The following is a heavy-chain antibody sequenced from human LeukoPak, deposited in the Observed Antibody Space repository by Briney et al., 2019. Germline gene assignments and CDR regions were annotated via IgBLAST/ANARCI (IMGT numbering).Heavy chain of an antibody. Sequence: PSETLSLTCTVSGGSISSYYWGWIRQPPGKGLEWIGSVYHSGSTYYNSSLKSRVTISVDTSKNQFSLKLSSVTAADTAVYYCARLSAYYYALDYWGQGTLVTVSS. J-gene: IGHJ4*02. CDR3: ARLSAYYYALDY. CDR2: VYHSGST. D-gene: IGHD3-22*01. CDR1: GGSISSYY. V-gene: IGHV4-38-2*02.